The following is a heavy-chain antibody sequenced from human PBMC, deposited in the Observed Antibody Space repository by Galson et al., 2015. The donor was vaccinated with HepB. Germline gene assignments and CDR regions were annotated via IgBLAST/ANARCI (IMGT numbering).Heavy chain of an antibody. Sequence: TLSLTCTVSGGSVSSGSYYWSWIRQPPGKGLEWIGYIYYSGSTNYNPSLKSRVTISVDTSKNQFSLKLSSVTAADTAVYYCARDNCSGGSCYSEVYYGMDVWGQGTTVTVSS. V-gene: IGHV4-61*01. CDR2: IYYSGST. D-gene: IGHD2-15*01. CDR3: ARDNCSGGSCYSEVYYGMDV. J-gene: IGHJ6*02. CDR1: GGSVSSGSYY.